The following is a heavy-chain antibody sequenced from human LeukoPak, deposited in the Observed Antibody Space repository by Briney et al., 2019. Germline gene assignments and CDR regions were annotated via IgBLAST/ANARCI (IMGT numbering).Heavy chain of an antibody. Sequence: SQTLSLTCTVSGYAIISGGFSWNWIRQPPGKGLEWIGCIYDRGPAHYNPSLKSRFTISVDRPKNQFFLNVTSLTAADTAVYYCARSRQASGLFSSWGQGTLVTVSS. D-gene: IGHD3-10*01. J-gene: IGHJ5*02. CDR1: GYAIISGGFS. CDR3: ARSRQASGLFSS. CDR2: IYDRGPA. V-gene: IGHV4-30-2*01.